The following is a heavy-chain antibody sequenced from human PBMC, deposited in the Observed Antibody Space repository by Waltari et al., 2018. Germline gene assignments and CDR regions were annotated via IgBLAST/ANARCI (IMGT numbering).Heavy chain of an antibody. D-gene: IGHD4-17*01. J-gene: IGHJ3*02. V-gene: IGHV4-39*07. Sequence: QLQLQESGPGLVKPSETLSLTCTVSGGPISSSSYYWGWIRQPPGKGLEWIGSIYYSGSTYYNPSLKSRVTISVDTSKNQFSLKLSSVTAADTAVYYCARVVLVLYGDYDRGAFDIWGQGAMVTVSS. CDR3: ARVVLVLYGDYDRGAFDI. CDR2: IYYSGST. CDR1: GGPISSSSYY.